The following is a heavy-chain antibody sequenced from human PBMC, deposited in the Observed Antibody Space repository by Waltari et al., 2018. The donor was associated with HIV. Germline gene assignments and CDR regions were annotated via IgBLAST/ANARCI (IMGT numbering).Heavy chain of an antibody. V-gene: IGHV1-8*01. CDR1: GYTFSTYD. Sequence: QVPLVQSGAAVKKPVASVKASCTASGYTFSTYDITWVRQATGQGLEWMGWMNPNSGNTGYAQKFQGRVNMTRNSSIRTAYMELSSLRSDDTAVYYCSRGLHCTATSCLLYHGMDVWGQGTAVSVSS. J-gene: IGHJ6*02. D-gene: IGHD2-2*01. CDR3: SRGLHCTATSCLLYHGMDV. CDR2: MNPNSGNT.